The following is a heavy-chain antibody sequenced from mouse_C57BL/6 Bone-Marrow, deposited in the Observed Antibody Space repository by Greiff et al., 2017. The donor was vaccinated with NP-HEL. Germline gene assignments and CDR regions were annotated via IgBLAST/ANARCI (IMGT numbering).Heavy chain of an antibody. Sequence: VQRVESGAELARPGASVKLSCKASGYTFTSYGISWVKQRTGQGLEWIGEIYPRSGNTYYNEKFKGKATLTADKSSSTAYMELRSLTSEDSAVYFCAREVLCAMDYWGQGTSVTVSS. CDR1: GYTFTSYG. V-gene: IGHV1-81*01. CDR2: IYPRSGNT. J-gene: IGHJ4*01. CDR3: AREVLCAMDY. D-gene: IGHD1-1*02.